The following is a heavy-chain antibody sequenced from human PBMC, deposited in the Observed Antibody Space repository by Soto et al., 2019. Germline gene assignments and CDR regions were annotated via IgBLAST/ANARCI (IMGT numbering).Heavy chain of an antibody. CDR1: GDSVSSNSAA. Sequence: SQTLSLTCAISGDSVSSNSAAWNWIRQSQSRGLEWLGRTYYRSKWYNDYAVSVKSRITINPDTSKNQFSLQLNSVTPEDTAVYYCARVVTIFGVVKVYGMDVWGQGTTVTVSS. V-gene: IGHV6-1*01. CDR2: TYYRSKWYN. CDR3: ARVVTIFGVVKVYGMDV. D-gene: IGHD3-3*01. J-gene: IGHJ6*02.